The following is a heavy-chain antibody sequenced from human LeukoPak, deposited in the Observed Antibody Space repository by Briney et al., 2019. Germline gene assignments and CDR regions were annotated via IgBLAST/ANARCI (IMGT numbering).Heavy chain of an antibody. CDR3: AKLRGLGIAAAVNY. V-gene: IGHV3-23*01. CDR1: GFTFSSYA. CDR2: ISGSGGST. D-gene: IGHD6-13*01. J-gene: IGHJ4*02. Sequence: GGSLRLSCAASGFTFSSYAMSWVRQAPGKGLEWVSAISGSGGSTYCADSVKGRFTISRDNSKNTLYLQMNSLRAEDTAVYYCAKLRGLGIAAAVNYWGQGPLVTVSS.